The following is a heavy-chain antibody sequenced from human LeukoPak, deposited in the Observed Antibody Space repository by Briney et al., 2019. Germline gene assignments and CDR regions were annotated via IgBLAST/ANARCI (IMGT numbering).Heavy chain of an antibody. Sequence: GGSLRLSFAASGFTFSNAWMTWVRQAPGKGLEWVGQIQSGGTTDYAAPVKGRFAIPRDDSKSTTYLQMNSLKTDDTAVYYCTTNNYADYIPDYWGQGTLVTVSS. J-gene: IGHJ4*02. D-gene: IGHD4-17*01. CDR1: GFTFSNAW. V-gene: IGHV3-15*01. CDR3: TTNNYADYIPDY. CDR2: IQSGGTT.